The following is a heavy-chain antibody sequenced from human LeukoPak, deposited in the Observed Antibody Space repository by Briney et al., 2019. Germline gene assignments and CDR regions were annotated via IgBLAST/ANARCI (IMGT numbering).Heavy chain of an antibody. CDR1: GFTFSDYY. CDR3: AREPNHYYGSGSYYKGTDY. CDR2: ISSSGSTI. V-gene: IGHV3-11*04. Sequence: GGSLRLSCAASGFTFSDYYMSWIRQAPGKGLEWVSYISSSGSTIYHADSVKGRFTISRDNAKNSLYLQMNSLRAEDTAVYYCAREPNHYYGSGSYYKGTDYWGQGTLVTVSS. D-gene: IGHD3-10*01. J-gene: IGHJ4*02.